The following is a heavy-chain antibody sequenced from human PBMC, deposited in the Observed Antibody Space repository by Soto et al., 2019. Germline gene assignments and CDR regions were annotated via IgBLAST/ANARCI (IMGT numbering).Heavy chain of an antibody. V-gene: IGHV1-8*01. CDR2: MNPNSGNT. J-gene: IGHJ6*03. Sequence: ASVKVSCKASGYTFTSYDINWVRQATGQGLEWMGWMNPNSGNTGYAQKFQGRVTMTRNTSISTAYMELSSLRSEDTAVYYCARLSRGDFWSGYYSQIHYYYYYYMDVWGKGTTVTVSS. CDR3: ARLSRGDFWSGYYSQIHYYYYYYMDV. CDR1: GYTFTSYD. D-gene: IGHD3-3*01.